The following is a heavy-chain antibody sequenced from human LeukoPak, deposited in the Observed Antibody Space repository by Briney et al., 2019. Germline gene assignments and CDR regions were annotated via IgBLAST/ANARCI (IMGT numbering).Heavy chain of an antibody. CDR3: ATSQTTSGRYGNAFDI. V-gene: IGHV3-48*04. CDR1: GFTFSTYG. Sequence: GGSLRLSCAASGFTFSTYGMTWVRQAPGKGLEWVSYISISDSTIYYADSVKGRFSISRDNAKNSLYLQMNSLRAEDTAVYYCATSQTTSGRYGNAFDIWGQGTMVTVSS. CDR2: ISISDSTI. J-gene: IGHJ3*02. D-gene: IGHD6-19*01.